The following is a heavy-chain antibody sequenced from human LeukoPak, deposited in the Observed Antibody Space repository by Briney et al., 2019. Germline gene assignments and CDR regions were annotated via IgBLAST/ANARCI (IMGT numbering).Heavy chain of an antibody. Sequence: ASVKVSCKASGYTFTSYGISWVRQAPGQGLEWMGWISAYNGNTNYAQKLQGRVTMTTDTSTSTAYMEQRSLRSDDTAVYYCARDTPIAVAGTKFDAFDIWGQGTMVTVSS. J-gene: IGHJ3*02. D-gene: IGHD6-19*01. CDR3: ARDTPIAVAGTKFDAFDI. CDR1: GYTFTSYG. CDR2: ISAYNGNT. V-gene: IGHV1-18*01.